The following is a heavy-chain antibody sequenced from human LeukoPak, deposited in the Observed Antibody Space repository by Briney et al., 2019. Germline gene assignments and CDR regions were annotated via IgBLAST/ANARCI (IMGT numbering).Heavy chain of an antibody. CDR1: GGSISSSSYY. Sequence: SETPSLTCTVSGGSISSSSYYWGWIRQPPGQGLEWIGSIYYSGSTYYNPSLKRRVTISVDTSKNQFSLKQSSVTAADTAVYSYSRQRLHTSIRNWFDPWGQGTLVTVSS. CDR3: SRQRLHTSIRNWFDP. CDR2: IYYSGST. J-gene: IGHJ5*02. V-gene: IGHV4-39*01. D-gene: IGHD3-3*02.